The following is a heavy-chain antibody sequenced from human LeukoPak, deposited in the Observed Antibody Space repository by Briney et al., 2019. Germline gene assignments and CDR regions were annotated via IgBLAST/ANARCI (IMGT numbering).Heavy chain of an antibody. Sequence: PGGSLRLSCAASGFTFNTFGMNWVRQAPGKGLEWVAVIWYDGSNKYYADSVKGRFTISRDNSKSTLYLQVNSLRVEDTAVYHCARISCTGNSCRPYSYYDMDVWGQGTTVTVSS. CDR3: ARISCTGNSCRPYSYYDMDV. CDR1: GFTFNTFG. J-gene: IGHJ6*02. D-gene: IGHD2-15*01. V-gene: IGHV3-33*01. CDR2: IWYDGSNK.